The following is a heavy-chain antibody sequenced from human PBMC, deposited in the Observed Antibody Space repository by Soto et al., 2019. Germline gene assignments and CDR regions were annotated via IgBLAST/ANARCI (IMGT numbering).Heavy chain of an antibody. CDR3: AAAVVVAAYGIDV. D-gene: IGHD6-19*01. J-gene: IGHJ6*02. V-gene: IGHV1-58*01. CDR2: IVVGSGNT. Sequence: SVKVSCKASGFTFTSSAVQWVRQARGQRLEWTGWIVVGSGNTNYAQKFQERVTITRDMSTSTAYMELSSLRSEDTAVYYCAAAVVVAAYGIDVWGQGTTVTVSS. CDR1: GFTFTSSA.